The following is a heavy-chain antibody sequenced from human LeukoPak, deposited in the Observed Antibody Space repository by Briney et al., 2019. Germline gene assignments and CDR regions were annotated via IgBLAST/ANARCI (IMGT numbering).Heavy chain of an antibody. CDR3: AKEGQWLYNRVFDY. CDR2: ITNSGNSK. J-gene: IGHJ4*02. V-gene: IGHV3-48*01. Sequence: GGSLRLSCAASEFTFSSYSMNWVRQAPGKGLEWVSYITNSGNSKSYADSVKGRFTISRDNSKNTLYLQMNSLRAEDTAVYYCAKEGQWLYNRVFDYWGQGTLVTVSS. D-gene: IGHD6-19*01. CDR1: EFTFSSYS.